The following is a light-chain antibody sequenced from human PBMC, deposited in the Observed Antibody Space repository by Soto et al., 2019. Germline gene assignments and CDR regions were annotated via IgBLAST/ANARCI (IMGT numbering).Light chain of an antibody. J-gene: IGKJ4*01. Sequence: EVVLTQSPGTLSLSPGERATLACRASQAVSSILLAWYQQKPGQAPRLLIYGASSRATGIPDRFRGSGSGTDFTLTVSRLEHEDFAVYYCQQHGTSPIFGGGTKVEIK. CDR1: QAVSSIL. V-gene: IGKV3-20*01. CDR2: GAS. CDR3: QQHGTSPI.